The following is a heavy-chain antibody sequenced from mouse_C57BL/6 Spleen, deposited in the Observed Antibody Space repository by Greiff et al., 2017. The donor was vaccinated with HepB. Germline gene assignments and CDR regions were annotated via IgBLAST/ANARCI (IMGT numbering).Heavy chain of an antibody. Sequence: VQLQQSGAELMKPGASVKLSCKATGYTFTGYWIEWVKQRPGHGLEWIGEILPGSGSTTYNEKVKGKATFTADTSSNTAYMQLSSLTTEDSVIYYWARTPTGTGNFDYWGQGTTLTVSS. J-gene: IGHJ2*01. CDR2: ILPGSGST. V-gene: IGHV1-9*01. D-gene: IGHD4-1*02. CDR3: ARTPTGTGNFDY. CDR1: GYTFTGYW.